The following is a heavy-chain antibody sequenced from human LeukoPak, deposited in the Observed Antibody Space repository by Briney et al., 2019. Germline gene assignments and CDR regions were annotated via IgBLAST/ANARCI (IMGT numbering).Heavy chain of an antibody. Sequence: GGCLRLSCAASGFTFDDDAMHWVRQAPGKGLEWVSLISGDGGSTYYADSVKGRFTISRDNSKNSLYLQMNSLRTEDTALYYCAKESSGSYSLDYWHQGTLVTVSS. J-gene: IGHJ4*02. CDR3: AKESSGSYSLDY. CDR2: ISGDGGST. D-gene: IGHD1-26*01. V-gene: IGHV3-43*02. CDR1: GFTFDDDA.